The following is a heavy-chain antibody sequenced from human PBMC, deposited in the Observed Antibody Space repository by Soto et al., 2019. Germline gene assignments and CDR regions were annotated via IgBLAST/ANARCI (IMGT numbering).Heavy chain of an antibody. CDR3: ARVSYYDSSGYYSDAFDI. V-gene: IGHV3-33*01. D-gene: IGHD3-22*01. Sequence: QVQLVESGGGVVQPGRSLRLSCAASGFTFSSYGMHWVRQAPGKGLEWVAVIWYDGSNKYYADSVKGRFTISRDNXKXTXXLQMNSLRAEDTAVYYCARVSYYDSSGYYSDAFDIWGQGTMVTVSS. CDR1: GFTFSSYG. CDR2: IWYDGSNK. J-gene: IGHJ3*02.